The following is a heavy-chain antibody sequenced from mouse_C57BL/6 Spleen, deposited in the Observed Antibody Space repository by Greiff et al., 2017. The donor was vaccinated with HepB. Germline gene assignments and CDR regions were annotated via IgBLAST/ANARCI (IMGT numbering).Heavy chain of an antibody. CDR2: IDPSDSET. V-gene: IGHV1-52*01. CDR3: ARVVTTGGDFDS. Sequence: QVQLQQPGAELVRPGSSVKLSCKASGYTFTSYWMHWVKQRPIQGLEWIGNIDPSDSETHYNQKFKDKATLTVDKSSSTAYMQLSSLTSEDSAVYYCARVVTTGGDFDSWGQGTTLTVSS. D-gene: IGHD2-2*01. CDR1: GYTFTSYW. J-gene: IGHJ2*01.